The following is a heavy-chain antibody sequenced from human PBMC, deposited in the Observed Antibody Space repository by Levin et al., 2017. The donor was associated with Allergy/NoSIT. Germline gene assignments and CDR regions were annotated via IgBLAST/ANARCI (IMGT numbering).Heavy chain of an antibody. J-gene: IGHJ5*02. V-gene: IGHV4-30-2*01. CDR2: IYHSGST. Sequence: SETLSLTCAVSGGSISSGGYSWSWIRQPPGKGLEWIGYIYHSGSTYYNPSLKSRVTISVDRSKNQFSLKLSSVTAADTAVYYCARGAGSSSWYRDNWFDPWGQGTLVTVSS. CDR1: GGSISSGGYS. CDR3: ARGAGSSSWYRDNWFDP. D-gene: IGHD6-13*01.